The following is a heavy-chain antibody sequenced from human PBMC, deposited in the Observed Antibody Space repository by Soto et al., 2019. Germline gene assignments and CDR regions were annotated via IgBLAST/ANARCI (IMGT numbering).Heavy chain of an antibody. Sequence: GGSLRLSCAASGFTFSSYSMNWVRQAPGKGLEWIAYICSRSLTIYYADSVKGRFTISRDNAENSVYLQMNSLRDEDTAVYYCAREDILGARSFDYWGQGALVTVSS. D-gene: IGHD1-26*01. CDR2: ICSRSLTI. CDR1: GFTFSSYS. V-gene: IGHV3-48*02. J-gene: IGHJ4*02. CDR3: AREDILGARSFDY.